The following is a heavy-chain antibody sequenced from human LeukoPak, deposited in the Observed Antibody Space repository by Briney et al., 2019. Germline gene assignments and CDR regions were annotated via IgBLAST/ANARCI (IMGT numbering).Heavy chain of an antibody. CDR1: GFTFSSYW. Sequence: PGGSLRLTCAASGFTFSSYWMSWVRQAPGKGLEWVANIKQDGSEKYYVDSVKGRFTISRDNAKNSLYLQMNSLRAEDTAVYYCARDDYVGGSGSNYYYYGMDVWGKGTTVTVSS. D-gene: IGHD3-10*01. J-gene: IGHJ6*04. CDR2: IKQDGSEK. CDR3: ARDDYVGGSGSNYYYYGMDV. V-gene: IGHV3-7*03.